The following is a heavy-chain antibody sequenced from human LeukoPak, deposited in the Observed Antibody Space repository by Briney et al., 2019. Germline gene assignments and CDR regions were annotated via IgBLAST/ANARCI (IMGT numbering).Heavy chain of an antibody. J-gene: IGHJ5*02. V-gene: IGHV3-33*01. CDR2: IWYDADNK. CDR1: GFSFSSYG. CDR3: VRDRKGGGSVA. Sequence: PGRSLRLSCAASGFSFSSYGMHWFRQAPGKGLEWVAVIWYDADNKDYADSVKGRLTISRDNSKNTLYLQMNSLRADDTALYYCVRDRKGGGSVAWGQGTLVTVSS. D-gene: IGHD3-16*01.